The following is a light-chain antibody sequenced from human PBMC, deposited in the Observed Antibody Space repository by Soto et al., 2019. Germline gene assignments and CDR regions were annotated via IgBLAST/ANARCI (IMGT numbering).Light chain of an antibody. V-gene: IGKV3-15*01. J-gene: IGKJ2*01. Sequence: EIVMTQSPGTLSVSPGERATLSCRASQSVTSNLAWYQQKPGQAPRLLIYGASTRATGIPARFSGSGSGTEFTLTISSLQSEDFAIYYCQQSHNYMYTFGQGTKLEIK. CDR3: QQSHNYMYT. CDR2: GAS. CDR1: QSVTSN.